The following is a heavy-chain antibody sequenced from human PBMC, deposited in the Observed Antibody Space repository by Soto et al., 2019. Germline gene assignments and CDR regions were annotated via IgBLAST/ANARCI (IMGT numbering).Heavy chain of an antibody. CDR2: IYYSGST. CDR1: GGSTSSGDYY. V-gene: IGHV4-30-4*01. CDR3: ARELGATRLSWFDP. D-gene: IGHD1-26*01. J-gene: IGHJ5*02. Sequence: PSETLSLTCTVSGGSTSSGDYYWSWIRQPPGKGLEWIGYIYYSGSTYYNPSLKSRVTISADTSKNQFSLKLSSVTAADTAVYYCARELGATRLSWFDPWGQGTLVTVSS.